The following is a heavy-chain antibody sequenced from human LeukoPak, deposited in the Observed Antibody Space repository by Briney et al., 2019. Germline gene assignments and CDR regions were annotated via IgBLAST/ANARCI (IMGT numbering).Heavy chain of an antibody. Sequence: GGSLRLSCAASGFTFDDYAMHWVRQAPGKGLEWVSLISWDGGSTYYADSVKGRFTISRDNSKNSLYLQMNSLRAEDTALYYCTRELVAWTLVAYVIWGQGTMVTVSS. CDR1: GFTFDDYA. V-gene: IGHV3-43D*03. J-gene: IGHJ3*02. CDR3: TRELVAWTLVAYVI. CDR2: ISWDGGST. D-gene: IGHD2-15*01.